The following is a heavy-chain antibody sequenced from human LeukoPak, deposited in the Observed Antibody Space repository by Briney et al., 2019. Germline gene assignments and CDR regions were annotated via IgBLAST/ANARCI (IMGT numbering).Heavy chain of an antibody. CDR2: IYYSGST. Sequence: SSETLSLTCTVSGGSISSNYWSWIRQPPGKGLEWIGYIYYSGSTNYNPHLASRATISVDTSKNQSSLKLRSVTAADTAVYYCARVALTTEDYYYYYYMDVWGKGTTVTVSS. CDR1: GGSISSNY. V-gene: IGHV4-59*01. D-gene: IGHD4/OR15-4a*01. J-gene: IGHJ6*03. CDR3: ARVALTTEDYYYYYYMDV.